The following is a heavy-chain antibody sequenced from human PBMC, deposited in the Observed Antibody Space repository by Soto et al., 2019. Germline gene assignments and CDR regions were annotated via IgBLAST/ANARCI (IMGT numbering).Heavy chain of an antibody. J-gene: IGHJ6*02. Sequence: QVQLVQSRAEVKKPGSSVKVSCKASGGTFSSYTISWVRQAPGQGLEWMGRIIPILGIANYAQKFQGRVTITADKSTSTAYMELSSLRSEDTAVYYCARSYATTVTTNYYYGMDVWGQGTTVTVSS. CDR3: ARSYATTVTTNYYYGMDV. V-gene: IGHV1-69*02. CDR2: IIPILGIA. CDR1: GGTFSSYT. D-gene: IGHD4-17*01.